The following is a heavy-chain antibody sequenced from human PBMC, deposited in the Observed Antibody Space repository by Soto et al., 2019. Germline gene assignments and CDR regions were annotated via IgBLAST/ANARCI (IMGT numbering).Heavy chain of an antibody. J-gene: IGHJ3*01. CDR3: GRFWWYYFVSSGVMVSS. Sequence: QVQLVQSRAEMKKPGSSVKVSCKASGGTFSSYAINWVRQAPGQGLEWMGGIIPISGTANYAQKFQGRVTITAEEPTSTVYMELTSLRSEDTDVYYCGRFWWYYFVSSGVMVSSWGQGTKVTVSS. V-gene: IGHV1-69*12. D-gene: IGHD3-22*01. CDR1: GGTFSSYA. CDR2: IIPISGTA.